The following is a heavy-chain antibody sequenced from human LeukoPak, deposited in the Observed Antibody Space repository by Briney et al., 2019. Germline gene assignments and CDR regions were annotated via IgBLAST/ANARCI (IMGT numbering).Heavy chain of an antibody. D-gene: IGHD3-16*01. CDR3: ARNQQLGGHSYYYYGMDV. CDR2: ISGGGVTT. CDR1: GFPFSTYW. V-gene: IGHV3-23*01. Sequence: GGSLRLSCTASGFPFSTYWLTWARQAPGKGLEWVSGISGGGVTTYYADSVKGRFTISRDNSKNTLYLQMNSLRADDTAIYYCARNQQLGGHSYYYYGMDVWGQGTTVTVSS. J-gene: IGHJ6*02.